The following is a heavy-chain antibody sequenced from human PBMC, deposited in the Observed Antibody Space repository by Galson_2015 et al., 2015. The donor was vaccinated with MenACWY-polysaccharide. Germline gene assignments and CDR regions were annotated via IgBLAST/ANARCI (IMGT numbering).Heavy chain of an antibody. CDR2: ISGSGTST. J-gene: IGHJ4*02. Sequence: SMILSCEASGFTFSSYAMSWVRQAPVNGLDLVSSISGSGTSTHYADSVKGQFTVSRDNAKNTLYLQMNSLRGEDPAVFYCVKGWITMTTGGQGTLVTVSS. CDR3: VKGWITMTT. CDR1: GFTFSSYA. V-gene: IGHV3-23*01. D-gene: IGHD3-3*01.